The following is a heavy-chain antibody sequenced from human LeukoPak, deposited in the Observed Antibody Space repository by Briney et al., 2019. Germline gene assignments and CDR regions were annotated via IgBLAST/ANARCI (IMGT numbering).Heavy chain of an antibody. Sequence: GASVKVSCKAFGYTFTSNYMHWVRQAPGQGPEWMGVISPSGGSTTYAQKFQGRVTLTRDMSTSTDYLELSSLRSEDTAVYYCARDPIFVPFGDSSSDYWGQGTLVTVSS. CDR1: GYTFTSNY. CDR2: ISPSGGST. D-gene: IGHD3-10*01. J-gene: IGHJ4*02. V-gene: IGHV1-46*01. CDR3: ARDPIFVPFGDSSSDY.